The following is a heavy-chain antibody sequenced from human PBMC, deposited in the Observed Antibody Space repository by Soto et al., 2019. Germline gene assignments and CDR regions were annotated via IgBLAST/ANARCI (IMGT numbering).Heavy chain of an antibody. CDR3: ARARTSSAVDFDY. CDR1: GGSISSYY. Sequence: SETLSLTSTVSGGSISSYYWSWIRQPTGKGLEXIGYIXXTXNXXXNXXXXSRVTISVDTSKNQFSLKLTSLTAADPAVYYCARARTSSAVDFDYWGQGTLVTVSS. CDR2: IXXTXNX. V-gene: IGHV4-59*01. D-gene: IGHD6-19*01. J-gene: IGHJ4*02.